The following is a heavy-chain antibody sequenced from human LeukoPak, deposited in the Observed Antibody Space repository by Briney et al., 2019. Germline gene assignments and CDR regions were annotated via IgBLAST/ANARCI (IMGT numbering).Heavy chain of an antibody. Sequence: ASVTVSCKASGGTFSNYAISWVRQAPGQGLEWMGGINPIFGTANYAQKFQGRVTITTDESTSTEYMEVSSVRFEDTAAYYCAKDRASSSWSRDAFDIWGQGTVVTVSS. V-gene: IGHV1-69*05. D-gene: IGHD6-13*01. CDR2: INPIFGTA. J-gene: IGHJ3*02. CDR1: GGTFSNYA. CDR3: AKDRASSSWSRDAFDI.